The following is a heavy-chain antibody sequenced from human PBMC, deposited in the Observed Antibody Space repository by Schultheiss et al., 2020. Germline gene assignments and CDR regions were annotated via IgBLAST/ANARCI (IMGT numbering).Heavy chain of an antibody. Sequence: GGSLRLSCAASGFTLRSYWMSWVRQAPGKGLEWVANIKQDGSEEYYVDSVKGRFTISRDNAKNSLYLQMNSLRAEDTAVYYCARDRSEGSTWFDSYWGQGTLVTVSS. CDR1: GFTLRSYW. CDR2: IKQDGSEE. J-gene: IGHJ4*02. V-gene: IGHV3-7*01. D-gene: IGHD6-13*01. CDR3: ARDRSEGSTWFDSY.